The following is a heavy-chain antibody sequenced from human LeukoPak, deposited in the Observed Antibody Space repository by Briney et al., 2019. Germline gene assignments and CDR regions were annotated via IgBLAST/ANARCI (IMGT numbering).Heavy chain of an antibody. CDR1: GFTFSRSW. CDR3: ARGGANDAFDI. CDR2: IKQDGNEK. D-gene: IGHD3-16*01. Sequence: GGSLRLSCAASGFTFSRSWMSWVRQAPGKGLEWVANIKQDGNEKYYVDSVKGRFTISRDNGKNSLYLQMNSLRVEDTALYYCARGGANDAFDIWGQGTMVTVSS. J-gene: IGHJ3*02. V-gene: IGHV3-7*03.